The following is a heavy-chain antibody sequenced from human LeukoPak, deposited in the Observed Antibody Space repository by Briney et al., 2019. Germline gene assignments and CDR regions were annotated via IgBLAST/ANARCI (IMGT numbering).Heavy chain of an antibody. Sequence: GGSLRLSCAASGFTFSLYAMNWVRQAPGKGLEWVSYINDESSDIHSAASVKCRFNISRDNASNTLYLQLSSLRAEDTAVYYCARDTFQQGLIASWGQGTLVTVSS. V-gene: IGHV3-21*05. CDR1: GFTFSLYA. D-gene: IGHD2-2*01. CDR3: ARDTFQQGLIAS. J-gene: IGHJ4*02. CDR2: INDESSDI.